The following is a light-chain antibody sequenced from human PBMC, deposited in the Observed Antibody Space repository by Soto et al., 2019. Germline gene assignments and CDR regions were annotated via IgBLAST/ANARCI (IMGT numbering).Light chain of an antibody. CDR2: SNN. Sequence: VLTQPPSASGTPGQRVTISCSGSSSNIGSNTVNWYQQLPGTAPKLLIYSNNQRPSGVPDRFSGSKSGASASLAISGLQSEDEADYYCAAWDDSLNGWVFGGGTKVTVL. CDR3: AAWDDSLNGWV. V-gene: IGLV1-44*01. CDR1: SSNIGSNT. J-gene: IGLJ3*02.